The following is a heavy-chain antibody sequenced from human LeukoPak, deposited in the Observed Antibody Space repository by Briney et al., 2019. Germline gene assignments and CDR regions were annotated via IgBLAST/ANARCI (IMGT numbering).Heavy chain of an antibody. CDR2: ISAYNGNT. D-gene: IGHD2-15*01. J-gene: IGHJ3*02. CDR1: GYTFTSYG. V-gene: IGHV1-18*01. Sequence: ASVTVSFTASGYTFTSYGISWVRQAPGQGLEWMGWISAYNGNTNYAQKLQGRVTMTTDTSTSTAYMEPRSLRSDDTAVYYCARILPSDLGYCSGGSCYSGRGAFDIWGQGTMVTVSS. CDR3: ARILPSDLGYCSGGSCYSGRGAFDI.